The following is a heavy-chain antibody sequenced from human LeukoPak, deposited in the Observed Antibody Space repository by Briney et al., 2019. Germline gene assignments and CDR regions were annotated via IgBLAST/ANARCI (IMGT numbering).Heavy chain of an antibody. CDR3: ARDRSGSYPDS. V-gene: IGHV1-2*02. D-gene: IGHD1-26*01. CDR2: MNPNSGGT. CDR1: GYTFTVYY. J-gene: IGHJ4*02. Sequence: GASVRVSFKASGYTFTVYYMQWVRQAPGQGLEWMGWMNPNSGGTNYAQKFQGRVTMTRDTSISTAYMELSSLRSDDTAVYYCARDRSGSYPDSWGQGTLVTVSS.